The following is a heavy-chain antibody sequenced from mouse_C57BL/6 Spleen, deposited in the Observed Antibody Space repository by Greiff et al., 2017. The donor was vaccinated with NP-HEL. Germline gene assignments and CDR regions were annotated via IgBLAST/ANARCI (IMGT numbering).Heavy chain of an antibody. CDR1: GYTFTSYW. D-gene: IGHD2-4*01. CDR3: AGGYDYATAY. J-gene: IGHJ3*01. CDR2: IHPNSGST. Sequence: QVQLQQPGAELVKPGASVKLSCKASGYTFTSYWMHWVKQRPGQGLEWVGMIHPNSGSTNYNEKFKSKATLTVDKSSSTAYMQLSSLTSEDSAGYYCAGGYDYATAYWGQGTLVTVSA. V-gene: IGHV1-64*01.